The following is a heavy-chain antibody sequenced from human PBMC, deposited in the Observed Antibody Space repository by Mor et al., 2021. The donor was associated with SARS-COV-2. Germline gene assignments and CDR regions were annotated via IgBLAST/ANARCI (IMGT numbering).Heavy chain of an antibody. D-gene: IGHD5-12*01. V-gene: IGHV3-33*01. J-gene: IGHJ4*02. CDR2: IWADGSEK. Sequence: CDREAPGKGLEWVAVIWADGSEKYYADAAKGRFTISKDDSKNTLYLQMNSLRAEDTAIYYCARGYGGLPDGPRDFDQWGQGT. CDR3: ARGYGGLPDGPRDFDQ.